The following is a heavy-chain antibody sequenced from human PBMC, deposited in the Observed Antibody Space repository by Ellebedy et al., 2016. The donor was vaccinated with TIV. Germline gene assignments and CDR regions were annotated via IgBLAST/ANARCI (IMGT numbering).Heavy chain of an antibody. CDR3: AREGDTAMVHGMDV. V-gene: IGHV3-11*01. J-gene: IGHJ6*02. Sequence: GESLKISCAASGFPFSDYYMSSIRQAPGKGLEWVSYISSSGSTIYYADSVKGRFTISRDNAKNSRYLQMNSLRAEDTAGYDCAREGDTAMVHGMDVWGQGTTVTVSS. CDR2: ISSSGSTI. D-gene: IGHD5-18*01. CDR1: GFPFSDYY.